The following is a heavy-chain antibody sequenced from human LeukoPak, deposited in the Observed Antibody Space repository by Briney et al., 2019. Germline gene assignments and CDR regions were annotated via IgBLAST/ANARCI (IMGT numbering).Heavy chain of an antibody. CDR2: IYHSGST. Sequence: SETLSLTCAVSGYSISSGYYWGWIRQPPGKGLEWIGSIYHSGSTYYNPSLKSRVTISVDTSKNQFSLKLSSVTAADTAVYYCARLWRSDFWSGYWYYFDYWGPGTLVTVSS. J-gene: IGHJ4*02. D-gene: IGHD3-3*01. V-gene: IGHV4-38-2*01. CDR1: GYSISSGYY. CDR3: ARLWRSDFWSGYWYYFDY.